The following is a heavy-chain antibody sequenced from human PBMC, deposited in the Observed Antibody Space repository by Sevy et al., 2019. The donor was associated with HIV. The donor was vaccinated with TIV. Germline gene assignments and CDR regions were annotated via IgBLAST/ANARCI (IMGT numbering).Heavy chain of an antibody. J-gene: IGHJ5*02. V-gene: IGHV3-48*03. D-gene: IGHD3-10*01. CDR1: GFTFSSYE. CDR3: ARDRGFGENNWFDP. Sequence: GGSLRLSCAASGFTFSSYEMNWVRQAPGKGLEWVSYISSSGSTIYYADSVKGRFIISRDNAKNSLYLQMNSLRAEDTAVYYCARDRGFGENNWFDPWGQGTLVTVSS. CDR2: ISSSGSTI.